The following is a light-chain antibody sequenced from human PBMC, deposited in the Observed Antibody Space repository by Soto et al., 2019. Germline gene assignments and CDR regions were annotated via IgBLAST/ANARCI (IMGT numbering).Light chain of an antibody. CDR2: GAS. V-gene: IGKV3-20*01. J-gene: IGKJ4*01. CDR1: QSVSSNY. CDR3: QQYGGSPAT. Sequence: DIVLTQSPSTLSVSPGERATLSCRASQSVSSNYLAWYQQKPGQAPRLLIYGASSRATGVPDRFSASGSGTDFTLTISRLEPEDFAVYYCQQYGGSPATFGGGTKVEI.